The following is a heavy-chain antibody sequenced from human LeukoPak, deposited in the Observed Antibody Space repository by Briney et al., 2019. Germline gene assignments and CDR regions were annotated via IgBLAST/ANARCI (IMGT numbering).Heavy chain of an antibody. D-gene: IGHD3-10*01. CDR2: IYYSGST. J-gene: IGHJ5*02. CDR1: GGSISSGSYY. CDR3: ARSLVGSGSDRFDP. V-gene: IGHV4-30-4*07. Sequence: SETLSLTCTVSGGSISSGSYYWSWIRQPPGKGLEWIGYIYYSGSTYYNPSLKSRVTISVDTSKNQFSLKLSSVTAADTAVYYCARSLVGSGSDRFDPWGQGTLVTVSS.